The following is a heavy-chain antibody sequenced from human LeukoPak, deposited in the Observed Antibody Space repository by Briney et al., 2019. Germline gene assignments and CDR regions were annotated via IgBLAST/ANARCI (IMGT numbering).Heavy chain of an antibody. V-gene: IGHV4-59*01. CDR2: IYYSGST. CDR1: GGSISSYY. Sequence: SETLSLTCTVSGGSISSYYWSWIRQPPGKGLEWIGYIYYSGSTNYNPSLKSRVTISVDTSKNQFSLKLSSVTAADTAVYYCVRAAVTDKAFYIWGEETICTVSS. D-gene: IGHD5-18*01. J-gene: IGHJ3*02. CDR3: VRAAVTDKAFYI.